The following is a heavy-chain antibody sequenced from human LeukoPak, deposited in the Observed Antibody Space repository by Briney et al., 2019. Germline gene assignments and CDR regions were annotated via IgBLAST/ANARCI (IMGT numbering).Heavy chain of an antibody. J-gene: IGHJ4*02. Sequence: SETLSLTCTVSGGSISSGGYYWSWIRQHPGKGLEWIGYIYYSGSTYYNPSLKSRVTISVDTSKNQFSLKLSSVTAADTAVYYCARLVMITFGGVIAFDYWGQGTLVTVSS. V-gene: IGHV4-31*03. CDR2: IYYSGST. CDR1: GGSISSGGYY. D-gene: IGHD3-16*02. CDR3: ARLVMITFGGVIAFDY.